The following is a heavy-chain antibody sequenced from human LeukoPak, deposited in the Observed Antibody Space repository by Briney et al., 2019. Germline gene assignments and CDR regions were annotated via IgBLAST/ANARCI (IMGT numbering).Heavy chain of an antibody. CDR3: TRHGSGGSRSDAGSYTALHSH. V-gene: IGHV3-73*01. Sequence: GGSLRLSCAASGFTFSGSAMHWVRQASGKGLEWVGRIRSKANSYATAYAASVKGRFTISRDDSKNTAYLQMNSLKTEDTAVYYCTRHGSGGSRSDAGSYTALHSHWGQGTLVTVSS. CDR2: IRSKANSYAT. J-gene: IGHJ4*02. CDR1: GFTFSGSA. D-gene: IGHD2-15*01.